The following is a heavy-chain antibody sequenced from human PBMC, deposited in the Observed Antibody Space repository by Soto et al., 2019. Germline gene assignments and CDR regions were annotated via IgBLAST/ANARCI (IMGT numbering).Heavy chain of an antibody. V-gene: IGHV4-59*08. Sequence: SETLSLTCTVSGGSINSYYWSWIRQPPGKGLEWIGHVYYSGSTKYNPSLKSRVTISVDTSKNQFSLKLSSVTAADTALYYCARHDECNDSVCSTGRWFDPWGQGTLVTVSS. CDR1: GGSINSYY. CDR2: VYYSGST. D-gene: IGHD3-22*01. J-gene: IGHJ5*02. CDR3: ARHDECNDSVCSTGRWFDP.